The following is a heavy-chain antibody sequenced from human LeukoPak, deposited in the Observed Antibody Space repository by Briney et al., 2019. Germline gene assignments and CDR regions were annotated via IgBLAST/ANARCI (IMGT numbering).Heavy chain of an antibody. CDR2: ISAYNGST. Sequence: GASVKVSCKASGYTFTSYGISWVRQAPGQGLEWMGWISAYNGSTNYAQKLQGRVTMTTDTSTSTAYMELRSLRSDDTAVYYCANLITTQYCSSTSCYRESWFDPWGQGTLVTVSS. V-gene: IGHV1-18*01. D-gene: IGHD2-2*02. J-gene: IGHJ5*02. CDR1: GYTFTSYG. CDR3: ANLITTQYCSSTSCYRESWFDP.